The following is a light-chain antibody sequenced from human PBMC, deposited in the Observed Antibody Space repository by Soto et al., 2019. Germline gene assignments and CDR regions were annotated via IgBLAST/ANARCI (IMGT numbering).Light chain of an antibody. CDR3: QQYDKWPPIT. Sequence: EILMTQSPATLSVSPGERATLSCRASQSVTTNLAWYQQRPGQAPRLLIYDVSTRATGISARFSGSGSGTDFTLTITSLQSEDCAVYYCQQYDKWPPITFGQGTRLEIK. CDR1: QSVTTN. V-gene: IGKV3-15*01. J-gene: IGKJ5*01. CDR2: DVS.